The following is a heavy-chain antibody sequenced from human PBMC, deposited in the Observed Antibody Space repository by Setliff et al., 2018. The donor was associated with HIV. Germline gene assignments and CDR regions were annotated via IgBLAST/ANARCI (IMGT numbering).Heavy chain of an antibody. CDR3: ARYRRDDYYLTAYFDS. J-gene: IGHJ4*02. CDR1: GDSITGRW. Sequence: SETLSLTCTVSGDSITGRWLSWIRQPPGKGLEWTGNIYHNGFANYNPSLKSRVTISVDTSKNQFSLKLSSLTAADTAVYYCARYRRDDYYLTAYFDSWGQGTLVTVSS. V-gene: IGHV4-4*09. CDR2: IYHNGFA. D-gene: IGHD1-26*01.